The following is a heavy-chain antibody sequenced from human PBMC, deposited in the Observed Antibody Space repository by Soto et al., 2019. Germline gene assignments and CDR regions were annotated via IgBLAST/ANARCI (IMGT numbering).Heavy chain of an antibody. V-gene: IGHV4-31*03. J-gene: IGHJ4*02. Sequence: QVQLQESGPGLVKPSQTLSLTCTVSGGSISSGGYYWSWIRQHPGKGLEWIGYIYYSGSTYYNPSLKSRVTIPVDTSKNQFSLKLSSVTAADTAVYYCARALLWFGELTDYFDYWGQGTLVTVSS. CDR1: GGSISSGGYY. D-gene: IGHD3-10*01. CDR2: IYYSGST. CDR3: ARALLWFGELTDYFDY.